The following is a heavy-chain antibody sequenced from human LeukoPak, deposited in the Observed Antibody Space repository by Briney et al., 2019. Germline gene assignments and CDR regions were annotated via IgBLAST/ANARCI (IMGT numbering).Heavy chain of an antibody. V-gene: IGHV4-61*01. CDR3: ARVLYGSGTYYFDY. CDR1: GGSVSSGSNY. D-gene: IGHD3-10*01. Sequence: SETLSLTCTVSGGSVSSGSNYWSWIRQPPGKGLEWIGYIHYSGSTSHNPALKSQVTISVDTSKNQFSLKLSSVTAADTAVYYCARVLYGSGTYYFDYWGQGPLVTVSS. CDR2: IHYSGST. J-gene: IGHJ4*02.